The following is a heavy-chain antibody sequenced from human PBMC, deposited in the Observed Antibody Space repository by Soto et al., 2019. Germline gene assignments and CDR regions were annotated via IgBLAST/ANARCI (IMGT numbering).Heavy chain of an antibody. J-gene: IGHJ3*02. CDR2: ISSSSSYT. V-gene: IGHV3-11*06. Sequence: QVQLVESGGGLVKPGGSLRLSCAASGFTFSDYYMSWIRQAPGKGLEWVSYISSSSSYTNYADSVKGRFTISRDNAKNSLYLQMNSLRAEDTAVYYCAREYYYDSSGYYSNALDIWGQGTMVTVSS. D-gene: IGHD3-22*01. CDR3: AREYYYDSSGYYSNALDI. CDR1: GFTFSDYY.